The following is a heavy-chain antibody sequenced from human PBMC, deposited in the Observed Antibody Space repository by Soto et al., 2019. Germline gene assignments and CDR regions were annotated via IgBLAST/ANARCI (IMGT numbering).Heavy chain of an antibody. CDR1: GXTFSNYA. J-gene: IGHJ6*02. V-gene: IGHV3-30*04. Sequence: GSLRLACAASGXTFSNYAMHWVRQAPGKGLEWVAIISYDGNNKYNADSVKGRFTISRDNSKNTLYLQMNSLRAEDTAVYYCARDRVCNSATCGEFDYYYYYGMDVWGQGTTVTVSS. CDR2: ISYDGNNK. CDR3: ARDRVCNSATCGEFDYYYYYGMDV. D-gene: IGHD2-2*01.